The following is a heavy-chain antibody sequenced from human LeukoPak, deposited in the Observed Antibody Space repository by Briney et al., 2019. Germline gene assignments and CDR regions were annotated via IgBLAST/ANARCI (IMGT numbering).Heavy chain of an antibody. V-gene: IGHV3-23*01. D-gene: IGHD5-18*01. Sequence: GGSLRLSCAASGFTFNTYAMSWVRQPPGKGLEWVSGITNSGTAYYADSVKGRFSISRDNAKNSLYLQMNSLRAEDTAVYYCARDGGYSYGLDGYYFDYWGQGTLVTVSS. CDR3: ARDGGYSYGLDGYYFDY. J-gene: IGHJ4*02. CDR1: GFTFNTYA. CDR2: ITNSGTA.